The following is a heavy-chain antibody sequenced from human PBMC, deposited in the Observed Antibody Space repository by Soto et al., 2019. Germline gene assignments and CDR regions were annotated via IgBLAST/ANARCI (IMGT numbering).Heavy chain of an antibody. Sequence: SETLSLTCTVSGGSVSNISDYWSWFRQPPGKGLEWIGYIYYRGSADYNPSLGSRVTISLDTSKNQFSLKLSSVTTADTAVYYCARGVGFGYYYYHMDLWGQGTTVTVSS. V-gene: IGHV4-61*01. J-gene: IGHJ6*02. CDR1: GGSVSNISDY. CDR2: IYYRGSA. D-gene: IGHD3-10*01. CDR3: ARGVGFGYYYYHMDL.